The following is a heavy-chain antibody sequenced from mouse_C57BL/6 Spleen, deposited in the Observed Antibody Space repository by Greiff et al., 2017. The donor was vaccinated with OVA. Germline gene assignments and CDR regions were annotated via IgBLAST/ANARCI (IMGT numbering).Heavy chain of an antibody. CDR3: ARGPDGYYGGY. V-gene: IGHV1-82*01. Sequence: QVQLQQSGPELVKPGASVKISCKASGYAFSSSWMNWVKQRPGKGLEWIGRIYPGDGDTNYNGKFKGKATLTADKSSSTAYMQLSSLTSEDSAVYFCARGPDGYYGGYWGQGTTLTVSS. J-gene: IGHJ2*01. CDR1: GYAFSSSW. CDR2: IYPGDGDT. D-gene: IGHD2-3*01.